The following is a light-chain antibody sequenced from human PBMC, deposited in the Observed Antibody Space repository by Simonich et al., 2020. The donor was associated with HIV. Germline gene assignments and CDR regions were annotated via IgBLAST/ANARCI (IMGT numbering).Light chain of an antibody. CDR2: EDN. CDR1: SGSIASNY. J-gene: IGLJ3*02. V-gene: IGLV6-57*03. CDR3: QSYDISNHWV. Sequence: NFMLTQPHSVSESPGKTVTISCTRSSGSIASNYVQWYQQRPGSAPTTVIYEDNQSPSGVPGRFSGSIDSSSNSASLTISGLKTEDEADYYCQSYDISNHWVFGGGTKLTVL.